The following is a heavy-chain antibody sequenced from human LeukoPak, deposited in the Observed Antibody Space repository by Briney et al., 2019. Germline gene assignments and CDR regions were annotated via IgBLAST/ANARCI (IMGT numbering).Heavy chain of an antibody. D-gene: IGHD2-21*01. CDR2: LSNTENS. CDR1: GFSVRGSF. V-gene: IGHV3-66*01. Sequence: GGSLRLSCAASGFSVRGSFMNWVRQAPGKGLEWVSLLSNTENSFYADSVKGRFTLSRDISNDTLYLHMHSLRGEDTAVYFCARAIGVVDCGTQTCYPYHFDKWGRGTLVTVSS. CDR3: ARAIGVVDCGTQTCYPYHFDK. J-gene: IGHJ4*02.